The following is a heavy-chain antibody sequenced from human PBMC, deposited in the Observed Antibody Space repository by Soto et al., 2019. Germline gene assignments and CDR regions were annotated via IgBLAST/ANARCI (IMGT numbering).Heavy chain of an antibody. CDR3: AGHVTWTNRYSSSSAYDC. V-gene: IGHV4-59*08. CDR1: GGSISGYY. D-gene: IGHD6-6*01. CDR2: IYDSGST. Sequence: LSLTCTVSGGSISGYYWSWIRKPPEKGLEWIGNIYDSGSTSYNPSLKSRVTISVDTSKNQFSLKLSSVTAADTAVYYCAGHVTWTNRYSSSSAYDCWGQGTLVTVSS. J-gene: IGHJ4*02.